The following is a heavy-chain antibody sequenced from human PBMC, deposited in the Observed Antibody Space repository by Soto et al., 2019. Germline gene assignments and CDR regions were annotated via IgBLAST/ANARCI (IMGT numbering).Heavy chain of an antibody. V-gene: IGHV3-30*03. CDR1: GFTVTNTW. CDR3: ATEKGPRDYFDH. Sequence: GGSLRLSCAASGFTVTNTWMSWVRQAPGKGLEWVAVISSDGGLKFYTDSMKGRFTISRDNSKNTLYLQMSSLRTEDTAVYYCATEKGPRDYFDHWGQGTLVTVSS. CDR2: ISSDGGLK. J-gene: IGHJ4*02.